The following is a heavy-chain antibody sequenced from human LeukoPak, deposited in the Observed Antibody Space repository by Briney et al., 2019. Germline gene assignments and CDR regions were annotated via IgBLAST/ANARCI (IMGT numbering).Heavy chain of an antibody. CDR2: IYPGDSDT. CDR1: GYSFTSYW. D-gene: IGHD3-22*01. J-gene: IGHJ4*02. CDR3: ARVAAYYYDSSPPPSFDY. Sequence: GESLKISCKGSGYSFTSYWIGWVRQMPGKGLEWMGIIYPGDSDTRYSPSFQGQVTISADKSISTAYLQWSSLKASDTAMYYCARVAAYYYDSSPPPSFDYWGQGTLVTVSS. V-gene: IGHV5-51*01.